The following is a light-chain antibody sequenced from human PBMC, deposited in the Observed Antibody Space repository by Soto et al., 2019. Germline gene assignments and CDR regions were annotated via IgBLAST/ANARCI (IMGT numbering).Light chain of an antibody. V-gene: IGLV1-44*01. Sequence: QSVMTQPPSASGAPGQRVTISCSGSRSNIGNNPVNWYHQLPETAPRLLMYTTNQRPSGVPDRFSGSKSGTTASLAISGLQSEDEAVYFCSAWDGSLNGWVFGGGTKVTVL. CDR3: SAWDGSLNGWV. CDR2: TTN. J-gene: IGLJ3*02. CDR1: RSNIGNNP.